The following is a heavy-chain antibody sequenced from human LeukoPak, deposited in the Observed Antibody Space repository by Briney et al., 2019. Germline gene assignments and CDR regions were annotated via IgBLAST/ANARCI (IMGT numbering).Heavy chain of an antibody. J-gene: IGHJ4*02. Sequence: SETLSLTCAVYGGSFSGYYWSWIRQPPGKGLEWIGEINHSGSTNYNPSLKSRVTISVDTSKNQFSLKLSSVTAADTAVYYCARGAYYYDSSGYHHYPIFDYWGQGSLVTLSS. CDR1: GGSFSGYY. V-gene: IGHV4-34*01. D-gene: IGHD3-22*01. CDR3: ARGAYYYDSSGYHHYPIFDY. CDR2: INHSGST.